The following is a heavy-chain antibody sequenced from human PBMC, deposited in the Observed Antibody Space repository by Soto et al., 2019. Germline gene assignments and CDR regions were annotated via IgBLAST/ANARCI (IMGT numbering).Heavy chain of an antibody. CDR2: ISGGGDSA. Sequence: EVQLLESGGGLVQPGESLRLSCAASGFIFSRYAMSWVRQAPGKGLEWVSDISGGGDSASYADSVKGRFTISRDNSKNTVFLQTNSLRAEDTALYYCARVYGDYVRCLDFRGQGTLVTVSS. D-gene: IGHD4-17*01. CDR1: GFIFSRYA. CDR3: ARVYGDYVRCLDF. J-gene: IGHJ4*02. V-gene: IGHV3-23*01.